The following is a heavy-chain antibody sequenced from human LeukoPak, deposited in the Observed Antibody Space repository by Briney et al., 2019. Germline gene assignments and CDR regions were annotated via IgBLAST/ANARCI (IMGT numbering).Heavy chain of an antibody. Sequence: GGSLRLSCEASGFTFSGYAMSWVRQAPGKGLGWVSTVSGSGDSTYYTDSVKGRFTISRDNSKNTLYLQMNSLRAEDTAVYYCAKDRPLPYDSSASMIDYWGQGTVVTVSS. CDR3: AKDRPLPYDSSASMIDY. J-gene: IGHJ4*02. CDR2: VSGSGDST. D-gene: IGHD3-22*01. V-gene: IGHV3-23*01. CDR1: GFTFSGYA.